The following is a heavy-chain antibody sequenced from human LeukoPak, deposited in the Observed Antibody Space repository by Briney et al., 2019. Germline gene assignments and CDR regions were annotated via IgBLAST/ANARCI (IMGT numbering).Heavy chain of an antibody. V-gene: IGHV4-39*02. J-gene: IGHJ5*02. CDR2: VYYSGTT. D-gene: IGHD3-22*01. CDR1: GGSISLSYYY. CDR3: ARDYYDSSGYHNWFDP. Sequence: SETLSLTCSVSGGSISLSYYYWGWIRQPPGKALEWIGSVYYSGTTSYNPSLKSRVTISVDMSKNHFSLRLSSVAAADTAVYYCARDYYDSSGYHNWFDPWGQGTLVTVSS.